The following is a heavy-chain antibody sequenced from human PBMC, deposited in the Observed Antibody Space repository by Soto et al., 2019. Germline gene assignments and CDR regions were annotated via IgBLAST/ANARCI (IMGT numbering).Heavy chain of an antibody. Sequence: QVQLQESGPGLVKPSGTLSLTCAVSGGSIRSNNWWSWVRQPPGKGLEWVGEFFHSRITNYDPSLKTRVTIPIDKSENQCSLNLSTVTAADTAVYYCAKVFSGSYSDCWGQGTLVTVS. CDR2: FFHSRIT. V-gene: IGHV4-4*02. CDR3: AKVFSGSYSDC. D-gene: IGHD1-26*01. CDR1: GGSIRSNNW. J-gene: IGHJ4*02.